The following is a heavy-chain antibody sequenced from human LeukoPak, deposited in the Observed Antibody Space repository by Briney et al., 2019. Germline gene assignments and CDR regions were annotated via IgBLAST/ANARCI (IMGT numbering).Heavy chain of an antibody. D-gene: IGHD3-22*01. CDR2: INPSGGSP. CDR3: ARDMYDISGRADY. J-gene: IGHJ4*02. CDR1: GYTFTSYY. V-gene: IGHV1-46*01. Sequence: ASVKVSCKASGYTFTSYYMHWVRQAPGQGLEWMGIINPSGGSPTYVQKFQGRVTMTTDTSTNTAYMELRSLRSDDSAVYYSARDMYDISGRADYWGQGTRVTVSS.